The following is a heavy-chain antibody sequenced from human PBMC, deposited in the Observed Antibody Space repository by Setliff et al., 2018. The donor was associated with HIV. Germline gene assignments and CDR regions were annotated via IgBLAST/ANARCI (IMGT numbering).Heavy chain of an antibody. CDR2: VSHSGNT. D-gene: IGHD2-8*02. V-gene: IGHV4-31*03. J-gene: IGHJ1*01. CDR3: ARARVYCPGDDCHAGNFDH. Sequence: PSETLSLTCSVSGDSISSESSFWSWVRQYPGKGLELIGYVSHSGNTYYTPSLESRITLSVDTSKNQFSLKLRSVTAADTAFYYCARARVYCPGDDCHAGNFDHWGQGTLVTVSS. CDR1: GDSISSESSF.